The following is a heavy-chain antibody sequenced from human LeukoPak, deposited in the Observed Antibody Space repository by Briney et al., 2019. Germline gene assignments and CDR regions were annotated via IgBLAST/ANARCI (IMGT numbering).Heavy chain of an antibody. J-gene: IGHJ5*02. CDR1: GGSFSGYY. V-gene: IGHV4-34*01. D-gene: IGHD4-11*01. CDR3: ARGKVRRSWFDP. Sequence: PSETLSLTCAVYGGSFSGYYWSWIRQPPGKGLEWIGEINHSGSTNYNPSLKSRVTISVDTSKNQFSLKLSSVTAADTAVYYCARGKVRRSWFDPWGQGTLVTVSS. CDR2: INHSGST.